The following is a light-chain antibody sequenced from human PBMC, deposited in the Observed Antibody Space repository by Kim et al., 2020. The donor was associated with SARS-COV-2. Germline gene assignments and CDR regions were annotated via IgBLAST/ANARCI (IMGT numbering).Light chain of an antibody. CDR2: QDT. Sequence: SMSPGQTASITCPGDKLGDKYVCWYQQKPGQSPVLVIYQDTKRPSGIPERFAGSSSGNTATLTISGTQAMDEADYYCQAWDSGTVVFGGGTQLTVL. CDR1: KLGDKY. CDR3: QAWDSGTVV. J-gene: IGLJ2*01. V-gene: IGLV3-1*01.